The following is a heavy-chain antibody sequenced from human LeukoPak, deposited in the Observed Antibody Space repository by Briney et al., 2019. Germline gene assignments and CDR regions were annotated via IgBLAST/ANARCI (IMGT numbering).Heavy chain of an antibody. CDR1: GGSISSSSYY. J-gene: IGHJ4*02. CDR2: IYYSGST. Sequence: PSETLSLTCTVSGGSISSSSYYWGCIRQPPGKGLEWIGSIYYSGSTYYNPSLKSRVTISVDTSKNQFSLKLSSVTAADTAVYYCAKQFDYGDYYFDYWGQGTLVTVSS. D-gene: IGHD4-17*01. CDR3: AKQFDYGDYYFDY. V-gene: IGHV4-39*01.